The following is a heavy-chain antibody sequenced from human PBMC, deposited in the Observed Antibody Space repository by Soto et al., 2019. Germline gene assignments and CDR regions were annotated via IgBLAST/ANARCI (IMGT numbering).Heavy chain of an antibody. V-gene: IGHV3-74*01. D-gene: IGHD1-26*01. CDR3: ARDSGGYADY. J-gene: IGHJ4*02. CDR1: GFTFSSYW. CDR2: INSAGSST. Sequence: EVQLVESGGGLVQPGGSLRLSCAASGFTFSSYWMHWVRQAPGKGLVWVSRINSAGSSTDYADSVKGRFTTSRDNAKNTLYLQLTSLRADDTAVYYCARDSGGYADYWGQGTRVTVSS.